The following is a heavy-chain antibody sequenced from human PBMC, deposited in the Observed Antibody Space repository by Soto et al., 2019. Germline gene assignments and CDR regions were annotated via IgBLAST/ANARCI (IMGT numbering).Heavy chain of an antibody. J-gene: IGHJ6*02. Sequence: GSLILSCAASGFTFSSYDMHWVRQATGKGLEWVSAIGTAGDTYYPGSVKGRFTISRENAKNSLYLQMNSLRAGDTAVYYCARGPRTVGATRRRYYYGMDVWGQGTTVTVSS. CDR2: IGTAGDT. CDR3: ARGPRTVGATRRRYYYGMDV. CDR1: GFTFSSYD. V-gene: IGHV3-13*01. D-gene: IGHD1-26*01.